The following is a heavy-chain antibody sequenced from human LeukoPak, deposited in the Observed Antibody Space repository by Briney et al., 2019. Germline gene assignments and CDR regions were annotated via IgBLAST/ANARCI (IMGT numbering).Heavy chain of an antibody. CDR1: GFSTSSLA. D-gene: IGHD6-19*01. CDR2: IRDNGET. J-gene: IGHJ4*02. V-gene: IGHV3-23*01. Sequence: GGSLSSSCAACGFSTSSLARGWGRQGPARVLEWASNIRDNGETFYAASLKGRFTLSSDSSRNKVYFQLNNLRLDDTAIYYCAKASWVSSTDAVRWGQGTRLSLS. CDR3: AKASWVSSTDAVR.